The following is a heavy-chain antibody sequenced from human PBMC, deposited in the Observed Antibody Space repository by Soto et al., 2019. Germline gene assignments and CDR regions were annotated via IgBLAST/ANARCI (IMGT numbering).Heavy chain of an antibody. CDR2: ISYDGSNK. Sequence: PGGSLRLSCAASGFTFSSYAMHWVRQAPGKGLEWVAVISYDGSNKYYADSVKGRFTISRDNSKNTLYLQMNSLRAEDTAVYYCARDTYSIILKDSFDTGGHAIPLPVS. V-gene: IGHV3-30-3*01. J-gene: IGHJ5*01. CDR3: ARDTYSIILKDSFDT. CDR1: GFTFSSYA. D-gene: IGHD6-13*01.